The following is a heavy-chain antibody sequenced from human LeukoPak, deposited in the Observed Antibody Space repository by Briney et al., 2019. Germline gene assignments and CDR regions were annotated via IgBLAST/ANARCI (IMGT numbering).Heavy chain of an antibody. D-gene: IGHD5-18*01. CDR2: ISAYNGNT. J-gene: IGHJ3*02. CDR1: GYTFTSYG. CDR3: ARPGGTAMDRYMAFDI. Sequence: ASVKVSCKASGYTFTSYGISWVRQAPGQGLEWMGWISAYNGNTNYAQKLQGRVTMTTDTSTSTAYMELRSLRSDDTTVYYCARPGGTAMDRYMAFDIWGQGTMVTVSS. V-gene: IGHV1-18*01.